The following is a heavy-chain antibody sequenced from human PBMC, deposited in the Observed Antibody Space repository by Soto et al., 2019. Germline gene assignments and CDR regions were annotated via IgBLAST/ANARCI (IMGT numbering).Heavy chain of an antibody. Sequence: GESLKTFCKGSGYRFPSYWIGWVRQMPGKGLEWMEIIYPSDSDTRYNPYFQGEVTISADNSISTAYLQWSSLKASNTAMYYCERRKYSSGWYGSGDYWGQGTLVTVSS. CDR3: ERRKYSSGWYGSGDY. D-gene: IGHD6-19*01. CDR2: IYPSDSDT. V-gene: IGHV5-51*01. J-gene: IGHJ4*02. CDR1: GYRFPSYW.